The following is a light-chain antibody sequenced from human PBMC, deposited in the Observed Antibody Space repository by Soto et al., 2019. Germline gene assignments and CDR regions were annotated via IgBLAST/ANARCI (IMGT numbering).Light chain of an antibody. CDR3: QQAHSFPYT. CDR1: QRTSMW. J-gene: IGKJ2*01. Sequence: DIQMTQSPSSVSASVGDRVTITCQASQRTSMWLASDQQKPGKAPKLLIYAASSLQSGVPSRFSGSGSGTDFTITITSLQPEDFATYNCQQAHSFPYTFGQGTKLMIK. CDR2: AAS. V-gene: IGKV1D-12*01.